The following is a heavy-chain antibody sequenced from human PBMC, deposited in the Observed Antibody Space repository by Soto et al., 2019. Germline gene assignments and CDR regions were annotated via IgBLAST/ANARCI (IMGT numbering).Heavy chain of an antibody. V-gene: IGHV1-18*04. CDR2: ISAYNGNT. CDR3: AGAACSSTSCYTIDY. D-gene: IGHD2-2*02. CDR1: GYTFTSYG. Sequence: ASVKVSCKASGYTFTSYGIIWVRQAPGQGLEWMGWISAYNGNTNYAQKLQGRVTMTTDTSTSTADMELRSLRSDDTAVYYCAGAACSSTSCYTIDYWGQGTLVTVSS. J-gene: IGHJ4*02.